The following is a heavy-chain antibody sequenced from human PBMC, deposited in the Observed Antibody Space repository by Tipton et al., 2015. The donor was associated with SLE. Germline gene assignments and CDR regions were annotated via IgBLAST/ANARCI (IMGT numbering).Heavy chain of an antibody. CDR1: GFTFSSYS. J-gene: IGHJ4*02. D-gene: IGHD4-11*01. V-gene: IGHV4-4*08. CDR3: ARADYRY. CDR2: IYTSGST. Sequence: LRLSCAASGFTFSSYSMNWVRQPPGKGLEWIGRIYTSGSTNYNPSLKSRVTISVDTSKNQFSLKLSSVAAADTAVYYCARADYRYWGQGTLVTVSS.